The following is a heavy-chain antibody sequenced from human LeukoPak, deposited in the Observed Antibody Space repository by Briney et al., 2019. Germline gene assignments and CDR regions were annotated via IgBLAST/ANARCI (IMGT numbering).Heavy chain of an antibody. CDR2: IYNSGST. V-gene: IGHV4-59*01. D-gene: IGHD6-13*01. CDR1: GGSISTYY. Sequence: SSETLSLTCTVSGGSISTYYWSWIRQPPGKGLEWIGYIYNSGSTNYNPSLKSRVTISVDTSKTQFSLKLSSVTAADTAVYYCARENSNSWYLDYWGQGTLVTVSS. CDR3: ARENSNSWYLDY. J-gene: IGHJ4*02.